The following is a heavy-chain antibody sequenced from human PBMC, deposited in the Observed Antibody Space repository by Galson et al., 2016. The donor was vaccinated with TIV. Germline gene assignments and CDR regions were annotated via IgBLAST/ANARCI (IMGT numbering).Heavy chain of an antibody. D-gene: IGHD2-15*01. J-gene: IGHJ4*02. V-gene: IGHV1-69*13. Sequence: SVKVSCKASGGIFFGYAITWVRQAPGQGLEWMGRIIPVFGTTNYAQKFQGRVTITADESTGTAYMELNSLRSDDTAVYFCARYCSDGNCFTLSSTGPDSWGQGTLVTVSS. CDR3: ARYCSDGNCFTLSSTGPDS. CDR1: GGIFFGYA. CDR2: IIPVFGTT.